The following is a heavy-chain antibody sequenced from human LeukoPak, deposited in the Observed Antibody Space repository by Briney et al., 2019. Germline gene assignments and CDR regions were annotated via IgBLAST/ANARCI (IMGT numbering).Heavy chain of an antibody. CDR3: ARGSYSSSWYAGFSDYYYYYMDV. CDR1: GFTFDDYG. CDR2: INWNGGST. V-gene: IGHV3-20*04. J-gene: IGHJ6*03. D-gene: IGHD6-13*01. Sequence: GGSLRLSCAASGFTFDDYGMSWVRHAPGKGLEWVSGINWNGGSTGYADSVKGRFTISRDNAKNSLYLQMNSLRAEDTALYYCARGSYSSSWYAGFSDYYYYYMDVWGKGTTVTVSS.